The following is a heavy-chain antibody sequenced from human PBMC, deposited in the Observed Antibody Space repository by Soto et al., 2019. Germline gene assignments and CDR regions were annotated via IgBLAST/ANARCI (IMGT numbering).Heavy chain of an antibody. V-gene: IGHV1-69*13. CDR2: IIPIFGTA. D-gene: IGHD3-22*01. CDR1: GGTFSSYA. J-gene: IGHJ4*02. CDR3: ARDSSGYYYFDY. Sequence: ASVKVSCKASGGTFSSYAISWVRQAPGQGLEWMGGIIPIFGTANYAQKFQGRVTITADESTSTAYMELSSLRSEDTAVYYCARDSSGYYYFDYWGQGTLVTVSS.